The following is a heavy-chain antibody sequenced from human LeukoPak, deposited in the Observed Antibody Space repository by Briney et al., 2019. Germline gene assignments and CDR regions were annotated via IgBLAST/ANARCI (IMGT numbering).Heavy chain of an antibody. CDR1: GFTFSSYS. Sequence: GGSLRLSCAASGFTFSSYSMNWVRQAPGKGLEWVSSISSSSSYIYYADSVKGRFTISRDNAKNSLYLQMNSLRAEDTAVYYCAIQGQYCSSTSCYIEDAFDIWGQGTMVTVSS. D-gene: IGHD2-2*02. J-gene: IGHJ3*02. CDR2: ISSSSSYI. CDR3: AIQGQYCSSTSCYIEDAFDI. V-gene: IGHV3-21*01.